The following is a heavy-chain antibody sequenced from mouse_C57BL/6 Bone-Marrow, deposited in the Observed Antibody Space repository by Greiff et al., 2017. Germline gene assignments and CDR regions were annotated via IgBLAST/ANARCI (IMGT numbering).Heavy chain of an antibody. Sequence: EVQLQQSGAELVRPGASVKLSCTASGFNIKDDYMHWVKQRPEQGLEWIGWIDPENGDTEYASKFQGKATITADTSSNTAYLQLSSLTSDDTAVYYCTVFYYDYSYYFDYWGQGTTLTVSS. CDR1: GFNIKDDY. V-gene: IGHV14-4*01. CDR3: TVFYYDYSYYFDY. D-gene: IGHD2-4*01. CDR2: IDPENGDT. J-gene: IGHJ2*01.